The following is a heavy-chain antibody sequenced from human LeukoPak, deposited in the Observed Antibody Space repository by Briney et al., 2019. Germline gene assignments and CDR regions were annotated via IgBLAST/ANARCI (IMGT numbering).Heavy chain of an antibody. V-gene: IGHV3-74*01. CDR3: ARAIVVVTAILN. Sequence: GGSLRLSCAASGFTFSSYWMHWVRHAPGKGLVWVSRINSDGSSTSYADSVKGRFTISRDNAKNTLYLQMNSLRAEDTAVYHCARAIVVVTAILNWGQGTLVTVSS. CDR2: INSDGSST. J-gene: IGHJ4*02. CDR1: GFTFSSYW. D-gene: IGHD2-21*02.